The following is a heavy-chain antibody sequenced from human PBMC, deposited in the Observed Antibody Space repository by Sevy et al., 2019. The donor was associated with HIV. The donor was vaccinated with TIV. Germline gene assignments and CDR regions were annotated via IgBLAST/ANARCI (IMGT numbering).Heavy chain of an antibody. V-gene: IGHV1-69*13. CDR1: GGTFSSYA. J-gene: IGHJ3*02. CDR3: ARGAVVGATEGYPFDI. D-gene: IGHD1-26*01. Sequence: ASVKGSCKASGGTFSSYAISWVRQAPGQGLEWMGGIIPIFGTANYAQKFQGRVTITADESTSTAYMELSSLRSEDTAVYYCARGAVVGATEGYPFDIWGQGTMVTVSS. CDR2: IIPIFGTA.